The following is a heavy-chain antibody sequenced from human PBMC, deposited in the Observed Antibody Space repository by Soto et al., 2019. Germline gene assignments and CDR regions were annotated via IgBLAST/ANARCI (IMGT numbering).Heavy chain of an antibody. CDR3: ARGPRRDDFWSGYYRSYYYYYGMAV. Sequence: SETLSLTCAVYGGSFSGYYWSWIRQPPGKGLEWIGEINHSGSTNYNPSLKSRVTISVDTSKNQFSLKLSSVTAADTAVYYCARGPRRDDFWSGYYRSYYYYYGMAVWGQGTSVPVYS. J-gene: IGHJ6*02. D-gene: IGHD3-3*01. CDR2: INHSGST. V-gene: IGHV4-34*01. CDR1: GGSFSGYY.